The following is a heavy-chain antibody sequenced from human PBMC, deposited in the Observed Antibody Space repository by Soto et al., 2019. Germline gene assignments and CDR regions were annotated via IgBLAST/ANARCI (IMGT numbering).Heavy chain of an antibody. CDR1: GYSFTSYW. CDR2: IYPGDSDT. V-gene: IGHV5-51*01. Sequence: GESLKISCKGSGYSFTSYWIGWVRQMPGKGLEWMGIIYPGDSDTRYSPSFQGQVAISADKSISTAYLQWSSLKASDTAMYYCARGDTAMVPHYYGMDVWGQGTTVTVS. D-gene: IGHD5-18*01. CDR3: ARGDTAMVPHYYGMDV. J-gene: IGHJ6*02.